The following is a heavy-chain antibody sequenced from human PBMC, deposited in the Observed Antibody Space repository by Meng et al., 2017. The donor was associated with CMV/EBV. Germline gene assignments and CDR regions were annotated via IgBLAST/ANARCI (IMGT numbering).Heavy chain of an antibody. CDR2: ISSSSSYI. CDR1: GFTFGSYS. J-gene: IGHJ6*02. V-gene: IGHV3-21*01. D-gene: IGHD2-2*02. Sequence: GESLKISCAASGFTFGSYSMNWVRQAPGKGLEWVSSISSSSSYIYYADSVKGRFTISRDNAKNSLYLQMNSLRAEDTAVYYCARDYCSSTSCYREGDYYYYYGMDVWGQGTTVTVSS. CDR3: ARDYCSSTSCYREGDYYYYYGMDV.